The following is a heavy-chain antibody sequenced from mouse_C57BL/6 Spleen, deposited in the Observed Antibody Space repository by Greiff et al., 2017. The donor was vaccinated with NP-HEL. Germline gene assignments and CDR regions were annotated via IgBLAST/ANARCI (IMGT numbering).Heavy chain of an antibody. CDR1: GYAFSSSW. D-gene: IGHD2-1*01. Sequence: SGPELVKPGASVKISCKASGYAFSSSWMNWVKQRPGKGLEWIGRIYPGDGDTNYNGKFKGKATLTADKSSSTAYMQLSSLTSEDSAVYFCARGGYYGNYWYFDVWGTGTTVTVSS. CDR2: IYPGDGDT. V-gene: IGHV1-82*01. CDR3: ARGGYYGNYWYFDV. J-gene: IGHJ1*03.